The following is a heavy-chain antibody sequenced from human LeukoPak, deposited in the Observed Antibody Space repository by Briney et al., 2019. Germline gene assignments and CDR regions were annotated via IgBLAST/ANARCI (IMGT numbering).Heavy chain of an antibody. CDR3: AKDRSIGTYYTFDH. J-gene: IGHJ4*02. CDR1: GFTVSRNY. CDR2: IYSGGRT. D-gene: IGHD1-26*01. V-gene: IGHV3-66*01. Sequence: GGSLRLSCAASGFTVSRNYMSWVRQAPGKGLEWVSVIYSGGRTYYADSVKGRFTISRDNSKNTLYPQMISLTAADTAVYYCAKDRSIGTYYTFDHWGQGTLVTVSS.